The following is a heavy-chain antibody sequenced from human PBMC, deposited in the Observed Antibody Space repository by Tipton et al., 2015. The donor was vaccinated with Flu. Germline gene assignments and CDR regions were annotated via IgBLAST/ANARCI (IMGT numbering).Heavy chain of an antibody. V-gene: IGHV3-23*01. CDR2: ISGSGGST. CDR1: GGSFSGYY. J-gene: IGHJ4*02. Sequence: LSLTCAVYGGSFSGYYWSWVRQAPGKGLEWVSAISGSGGSTYYADSVKGRFTISRDNSKNTLYLQMNSLRAEDTAVYYCAKFLLVEMATIPFFDYWGQGTLVTVSS. D-gene: IGHD5-24*01. CDR3: AKFLLVEMATIPFFDY.